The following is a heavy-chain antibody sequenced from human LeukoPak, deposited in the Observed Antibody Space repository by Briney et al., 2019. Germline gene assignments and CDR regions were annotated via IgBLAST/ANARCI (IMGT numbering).Heavy chain of an antibody. J-gene: IGHJ4*02. CDR3: ARHAVVVAANFDY. D-gene: IGHD2-15*01. CDR2: IYHSGST. CDR1: GYSINSGYY. Sequence: SETLSLTCTVSGYSINSGYYWGWIRQPPGKGLEWIGNIYHSGSTYYNPSLKSRVTISVDTSKNQFFLKLSSVTAADTAVYYCARHAVVVAANFDYWGQGTLVTVSS. V-gene: IGHV4-38-2*02.